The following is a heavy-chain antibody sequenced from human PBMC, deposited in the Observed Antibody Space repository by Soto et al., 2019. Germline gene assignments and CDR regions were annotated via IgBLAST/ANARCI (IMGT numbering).Heavy chain of an antibody. CDR3: ARHYCISTNHDDWFDP. Sequence: QLQLQESGPGLVKPSETLSLTCTVSGGSISSSSYYWGWIRQPPGKGLEWIGSIYYSGSTYYNPSLKSRVTISVDTSKNQFSLKLSSVTAADTAVYYCARHYCISTNHDDWFDPWGQGTLVTVSS. J-gene: IGHJ5*02. D-gene: IGHD2-2*01. CDR1: GGSISSSSYY. CDR2: IYYSGST. V-gene: IGHV4-39*01.